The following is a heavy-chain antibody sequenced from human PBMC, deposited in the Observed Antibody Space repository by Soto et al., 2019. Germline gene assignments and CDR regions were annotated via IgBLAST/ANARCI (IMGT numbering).Heavy chain of an antibody. J-gene: IGHJ5*02. Sequence: ESGGGLVQPGGSLRLSCAASGFTFSSFVMTWVRQAPGKGLEWASSISASGGRTYYADSVKGRFTISRDDSKDTLYLQMSSLRADDTALYYCAKDLTADSGSYFGWFDPWGQGTLVTVSS. CDR1: GFTFSSFV. CDR3: AKDLTADSGSYFGWFDP. V-gene: IGHV3-23*01. D-gene: IGHD1-26*01. CDR2: ISASGGRT.